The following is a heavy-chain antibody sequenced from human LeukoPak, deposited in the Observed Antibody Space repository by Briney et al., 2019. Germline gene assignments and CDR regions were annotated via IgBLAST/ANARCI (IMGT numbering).Heavy chain of an antibody. CDR2: MNPNSGNT. V-gene: IGHV1-8*01. D-gene: IGHD3-22*01. J-gene: IGHJ4*02. CDR3: AARDTYYYDSGEY. CDR1: GYTFTSYD. Sequence: PGASVKVSCKASGYTFTSYDINWVRQATGQGLEWMGWMNPNSGNTGYAQKFQGRVTMTRNTSISTAYMELSSLRSEDTAVYYCAARDTYYYDSGEYWGQGTLVTVSS.